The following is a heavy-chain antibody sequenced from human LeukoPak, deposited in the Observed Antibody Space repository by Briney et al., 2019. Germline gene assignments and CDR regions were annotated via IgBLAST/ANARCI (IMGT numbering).Heavy chain of an antibody. Sequence: GASVTVSCKASGYTFTGYYMHWVRQAPGQGVEWMGWINPNSGGTNYAQKFQGRVTMTRDTSISTAYMELSRLRSDDTAVYYCARDIWVGIAAAPAYWGQGTLVTVSS. CDR1: GYTFTGYY. V-gene: IGHV1-2*02. CDR2: INPNSGGT. CDR3: ARDIWVGIAAAPAY. D-gene: IGHD6-13*01. J-gene: IGHJ4*02.